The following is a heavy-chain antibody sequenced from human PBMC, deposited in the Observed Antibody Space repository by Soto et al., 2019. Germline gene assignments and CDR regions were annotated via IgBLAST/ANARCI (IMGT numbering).Heavy chain of an antibody. Sequence: SETLSLTCTVSGGSISSYYWSWIRQPPGKGLEWIGYIYYSGSTNYNPSLKSRVTISVDTSKNQFSLKLSSVTAADTAVYYCAREVKLTKEAAGTSGWFDPWGQGTLVTVSS. D-gene: IGHD6-13*01. CDR1: GGSISSYY. V-gene: IGHV4-59*01. CDR2: IYYSGST. J-gene: IGHJ5*02. CDR3: AREVKLTKEAAGTSGWFDP.